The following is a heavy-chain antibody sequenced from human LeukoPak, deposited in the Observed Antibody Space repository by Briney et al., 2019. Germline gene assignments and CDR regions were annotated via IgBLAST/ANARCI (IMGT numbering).Heavy chain of an antibody. Sequence: PGGSLRLSCKASGFSFSLYAMSWVRQAPGKGLEWVSTISGSGGTTYYADSVKGRLTISRHNSKNTLYLQMNSLRAEDTAVYYCAKEATVTPGNVNWFDPWGQGTLVTVSS. CDR3: AKEATVTPGNVNWFDP. J-gene: IGHJ5*02. CDR1: GFSFSLYA. V-gene: IGHV3-23*01. D-gene: IGHD4-17*01. CDR2: ISGSGGTT.